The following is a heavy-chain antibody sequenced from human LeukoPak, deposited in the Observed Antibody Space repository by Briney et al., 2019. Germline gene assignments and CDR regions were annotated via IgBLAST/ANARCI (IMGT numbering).Heavy chain of an antibody. D-gene: IGHD3-10*01. V-gene: IGHV1-46*01. J-gene: IGHJ3*02. CDR3: ASNSGSYPGHDAFDI. Sequence: ASVKVSCKASGYTFTNYYMHRVRQAPGQGLEWMGIINPSGGSTSYAQKFQGRVTMTRDMSTSTVYMELSSLRSEDTAVYYCASNSGSYPGHDAFDIWGQGTMVTVSS. CDR2: INPSGGST. CDR1: GYTFTNYY.